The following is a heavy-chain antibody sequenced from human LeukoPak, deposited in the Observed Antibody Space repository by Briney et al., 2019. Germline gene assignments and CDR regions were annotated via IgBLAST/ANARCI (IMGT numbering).Heavy chain of an antibody. V-gene: IGHV5-51*01. J-gene: IGHJ6*02. CDR3: ARSYTSGTDYYYYGMDV. Sequence: GESLKISCKGSGYSFTSYWIGWVRQMPGKGLEWMGIIYPGGSDTRYSPSFQGQVTISADKSISTAYLQWSSLKASDTAMYYCARSYTSGTDYYYYGMDVWGQGTTVTVSS. CDR2: IYPGGSDT. CDR1: GYSFTSYW. D-gene: IGHD6-19*01.